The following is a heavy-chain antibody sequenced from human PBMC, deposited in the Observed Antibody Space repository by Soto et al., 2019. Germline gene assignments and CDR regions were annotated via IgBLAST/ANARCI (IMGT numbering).Heavy chain of an antibody. CDR3: ARGRAVTGGWLDP. Sequence: QLQLQESGPGLLKPSETLSLTCSVSGGSIRTSSYYWAWIRQPPGKGLDWIGYIFYSGSTDYNPSLKIRLTISVDTSKNQFSLKLSSVTAADTAVYYCARGRAVTGGWLDPWGQGTLVTVSS. CDR2: IFYSGST. J-gene: IGHJ5*02. D-gene: IGHD1-26*01. CDR1: GGSIRTSSYY. V-gene: IGHV4-39*01.